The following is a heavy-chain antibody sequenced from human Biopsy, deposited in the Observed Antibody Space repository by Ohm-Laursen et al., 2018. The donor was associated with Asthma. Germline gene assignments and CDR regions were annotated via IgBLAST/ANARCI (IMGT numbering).Heavy chain of an antibody. CDR1: GFSFSTYG. CDR2: IAWDGINS. CDR3: ARAGESDLVGGLDV. V-gene: IGHV3-30*03. Sequence: SLRLFCTAPGFSFSTYGMHWVRQAPGKGLEWVAFIAWDGINSYYADSVKGRFTISRDNSRNTLYLQKNSLRADDTAVYYCARAGESDLVGGLDVWGQGTTVSVS. D-gene: IGHD2-21*01. J-gene: IGHJ6*02.